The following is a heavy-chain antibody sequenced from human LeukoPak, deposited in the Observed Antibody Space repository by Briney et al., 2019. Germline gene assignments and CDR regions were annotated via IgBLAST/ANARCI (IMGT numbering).Heavy chain of an antibody. J-gene: IGHJ3*02. D-gene: IGHD2-15*01. CDR3: ARALVAGVTLNALDI. Sequence: GGSLRLSCAASGFSFSSYWMHWVRQVPGKGLVWVARIQYDGSTTNYADSVKGRFTISRDNATKTLYVQMNSLRAEDTAVYYCARALVAGVTLNALDIWGQGTMVTVSS. CDR2: IQYDGSTT. CDR1: GFSFSSYW. V-gene: IGHV3-74*01.